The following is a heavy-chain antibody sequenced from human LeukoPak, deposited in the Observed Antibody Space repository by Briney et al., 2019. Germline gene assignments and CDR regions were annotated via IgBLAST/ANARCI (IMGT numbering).Heavy chain of an antibody. Sequence: SETLSLTCTVSGGSISSGGYYWSWIRQHPGKGLEWIGYIYYNGSTYYNPSLKSRVTISVDTSKNQFSLKLSSVTAADTAVYYCAREEDGDYGDYWGQGTLVTVSS. D-gene: IGHD4-17*01. V-gene: IGHV4-31*03. CDR2: IYYNGST. CDR1: GGSISSGGYY. J-gene: IGHJ4*02. CDR3: AREEDGDYGDY.